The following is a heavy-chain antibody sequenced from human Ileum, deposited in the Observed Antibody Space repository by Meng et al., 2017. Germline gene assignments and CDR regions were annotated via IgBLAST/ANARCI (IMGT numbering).Heavy chain of an antibody. CDR1: GFTFSDSA. J-gene: IGHJ6*02. CDR3: TRWDINTWALMDV. CDR2: IRSKTKNYAT. Sequence: GESLKISCAASGFTFSDSAIHWVRQGSGKGPEWLGRIRSKTKNYATEYSASLKGRFSISRDESENTAYLQMNSLTTEDTAVYYCTRWDINTWALMDVWGQGTTVTVSS. V-gene: IGHV3-73*01. D-gene: IGHD1-26*01.